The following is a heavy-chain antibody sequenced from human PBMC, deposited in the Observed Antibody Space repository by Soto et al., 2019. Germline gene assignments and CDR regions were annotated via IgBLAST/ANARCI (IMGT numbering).Heavy chain of an antibody. Sequence: SETLSLTCAVSGGSISSGGYFWSWIRQPPGKGLEWIGYIYHSGSTYYNPSLKSRVTISVDRSKNQFSLKLSSVTAADTAVYYCARGQVVAAQHWGQGTLVTVSS. J-gene: IGHJ4*02. CDR2: IYHSGST. V-gene: IGHV4-30-2*01. CDR1: GGSISSGGYF. CDR3: ARGQVVAAQH. D-gene: IGHD2-15*01.